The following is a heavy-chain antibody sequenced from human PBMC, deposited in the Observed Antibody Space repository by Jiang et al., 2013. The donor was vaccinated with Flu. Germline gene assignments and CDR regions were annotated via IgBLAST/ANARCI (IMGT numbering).Heavy chain of an antibody. CDR2: ISYDGSNK. Sequence: GKGLEWVAVISYDGSNKYYADSVKGRFTISRDNSKNTLYLQMNSLRAEDTAVYYCARGVGATGDWFDPWGQGTLVTVSS. CDR3: ARGVGATGDWFDP. J-gene: IGHJ5*02. V-gene: IGHV3-30-3*01. D-gene: IGHD1-26*01.